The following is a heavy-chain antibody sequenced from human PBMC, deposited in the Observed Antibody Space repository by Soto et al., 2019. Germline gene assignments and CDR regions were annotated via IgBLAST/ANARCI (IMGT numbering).Heavy chain of an antibody. V-gene: IGHV3-23*01. CDR1: GFPFSSYA. D-gene: IGHD3-10*01. CDR3: ASTLWFGELRFYFDY. J-gene: IGHJ4*02. CDR2: ISGSGAST. Sequence: EVQLLESGGGFVQPGGSLGLSCAASGFPFSSYAMTWVRQAPGKGLEWVSLISGSGASTYYADSVKGRFTISRDNSRDTLYLQMNSLRAEDTAVYYCASTLWFGELRFYFDYWGQGTLVTVSS.